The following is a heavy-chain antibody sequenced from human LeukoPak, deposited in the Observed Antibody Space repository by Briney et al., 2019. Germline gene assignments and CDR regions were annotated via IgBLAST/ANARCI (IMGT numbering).Heavy chain of an antibody. Sequence: ASVKVSCKASGGTFSSYAISWVRQAPGQGLEWMGGIIPIFGTANYAQKFQGRVTITADESTSTAYMELSSLRSEDTAVYYCARDLYYDFWSGYSYGMDVWGQGTTVTVSS. D-gene: IGHD3-3*01. CDR2: IIPIFGTA. J-gene: IGHJ6*02. V-gene: IGHV1-69*13. CDR1: GGTFSSYA. CDR3: ARDLYYDFWSGYSYGMDV.